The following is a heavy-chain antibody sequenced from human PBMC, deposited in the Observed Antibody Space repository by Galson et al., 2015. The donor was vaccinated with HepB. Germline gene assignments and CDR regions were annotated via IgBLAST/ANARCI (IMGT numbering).Heavy chain of an antibody. V-gene: IGHV3-30*18. Sequence: SLRLSCAASGFTFSSYGMHWVRQAPGKGLEWVAVISYDGSNKYYADSVKGRFTISRDNSKNTLYLQMNSLRAEDTAVYYCAKDKALDYGDYGGLDYWGQGTLVTVSS. J-gene: IGHJ4*02. CDR3: AKDKALDYGDYGGLDY. CDR2: ISYDGSNK. D-gene: IGHD4-17*01. CDR1: GFTFSSYG.